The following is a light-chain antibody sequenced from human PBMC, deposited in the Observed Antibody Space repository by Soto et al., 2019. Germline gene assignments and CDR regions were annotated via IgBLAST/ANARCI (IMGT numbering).Light chain of an antibody. CDR2: GVS. Sequence: IEMTQSPATLSASPGDRATLSCRASQPVNNNLAWYQQKPGQAPRLLIYGVSTRATGISARFSGGGSVTEFTLTISSLQSEDFALYYCQQYEKWPPSIPFGQVTRLEIK. CDR1: QPVNNN. CDR3: QQYEKWPPSIP. V-gene: IGKV3-15*01. J-gene: IGKJ5*01.